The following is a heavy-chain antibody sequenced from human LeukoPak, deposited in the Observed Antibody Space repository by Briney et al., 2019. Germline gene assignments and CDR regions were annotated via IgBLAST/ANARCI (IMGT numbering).Heavy chain of an antibody. D-gene: IGHD6-6*01. V-gene: IGHV4-39*07. J-gene: IGHJ5*02. CDR3: ARVGWGDAAAHPNWLDP. CDR2: VYYNGNT. CDR1: GGSISSGSYY. Sequence: SETQSLTCTVSGGSISSGSYYWGRIRQPPGTGLEWIANVYYNGNTAYNPSLRSRVTISIDTSKSQFSLRLNSVTAADTAVYYCARVGWGDAAAHPNWLDPWGQGTLVTVSS.